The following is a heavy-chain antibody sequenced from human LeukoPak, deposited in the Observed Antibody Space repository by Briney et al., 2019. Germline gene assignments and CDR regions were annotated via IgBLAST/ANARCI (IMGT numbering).Heavy chain of an antibody. V-gene: IGHV3-74*01. CDR2: INTDGSSA. J-gene: IGHJ4*02. CDR3: ARDYCSSTSCYPDY. Sequence: GGSLRLSCAASGFTFSGYWMHWVRQGPGKGLVWVSRINTDGSSASYADSVKGRFTISRDNAKDTLYLQMNSLRAEDTAVYYCARDYCSSTSCYPDYWGQGTLVTVSS. D-gene: IGHD2-2*01. CDR1: GFTFSGYW.